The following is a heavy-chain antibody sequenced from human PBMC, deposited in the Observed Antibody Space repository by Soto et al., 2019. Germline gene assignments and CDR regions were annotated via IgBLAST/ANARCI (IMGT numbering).Heavy chain of an antibody. D-gene: IGHD2-15*01. Sequence: PSETLSLTCAGYGGSFSGYYWSWIRQPPGKGLEWIGEINHSGSTNYNPSLKSRVTISVDTSKNQFSLKLSSVTAADTAVYYCARAGSIVVVVAATPDFFDYWGQGTLVT. J-gene: IGHJ4*02. CDR1: GGSFSGYY. CDR2: INHSGST. V-gene: IGHV4-34*01. CDR3: ARAGSIVVVVAATPDFFDY.